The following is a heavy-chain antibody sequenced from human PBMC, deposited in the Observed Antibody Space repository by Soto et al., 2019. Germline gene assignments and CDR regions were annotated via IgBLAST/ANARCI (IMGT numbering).Heavy chain of an antibody. V-gene: IGHV4-59*02. Sequence: LSPTWTLSGVSVSKSYGSWIRQPPGKGLEWIGYMSDSGRTNYNPSLKSRVTILRDTSKNQFSLRLTSVTAADTAVYFCARWTRTYGLDVWGQGNTVTVSS. CDR2: MSDSGRT. CDR1: GVSVSKSY. CDR3: ARWTRTYGLDV. J-gene: IGHJ6*02.